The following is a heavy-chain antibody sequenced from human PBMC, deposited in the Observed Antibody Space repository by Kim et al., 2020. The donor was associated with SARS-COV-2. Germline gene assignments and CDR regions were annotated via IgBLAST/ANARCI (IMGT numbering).Heavy chain of an antibody. J-gene: IGHJ4*02. CDR2: IDCGNGNT. CDR1: GHFFTRDS. Sequence: ASVKVSCKTSGHFFTRDSIHWVRQAPGQGLEWMGGIDCGNGNTIYSQKFQGRVTFTTDTSASTAYMELSFLRSEDSAVYYCLEGFYFDYWGQGTLVTVSS. D-gene: IGHD1-1*01. CDR3: LEGFYFDY. V-gene: IGHV1-3*01.